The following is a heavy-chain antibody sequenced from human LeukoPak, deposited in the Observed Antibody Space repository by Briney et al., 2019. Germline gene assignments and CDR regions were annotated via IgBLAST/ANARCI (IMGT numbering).Heavy chain of an antibody. V-gene: IGHV3-23*01. CDR1: GFTFGSYA. CDR2: VSSTGGST. CDR3: ATKRY. Sequence: PGGSLRLSCAASGFTFGSYAMSWVRQAPGKGLEWVSAVSSTGGSTDYADSVKGRFTISRDNSMNSLFLQMNSLRAEDTAIYYCATKRYWGQGTLVTVSS. D-gene: IGHD5-24*01. J-gene: IGHJ4*02.